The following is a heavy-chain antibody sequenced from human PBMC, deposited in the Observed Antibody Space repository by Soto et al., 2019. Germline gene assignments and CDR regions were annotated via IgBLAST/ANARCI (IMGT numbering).Heavy chain of an antibody. D-gene: IGHD1-26*01. V-gene: IGHV4-39*01. J-gene: IGHJ4*02. Sequence: SETLSLTCTVSGGSISSSSYYWGWIRQPPGKGLEWIGSIYYSGRTYYNPSLKSRVTISVDTSKNQFSLKLSSVNAADTDVYSCARHGPSSGSYFYRTHPIAFDYWGQGTLVTVSS. CDR3: ARHGPSSGSYFYRTHPIAFDY. CDR2: IYYSGRT. CDR1: GGSISSSSYY.